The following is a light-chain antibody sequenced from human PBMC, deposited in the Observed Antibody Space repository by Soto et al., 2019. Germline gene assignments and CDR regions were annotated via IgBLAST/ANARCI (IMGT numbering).Light chain of an antibody. CDR2: DAS. CDR3: QQYSNWQLT. V-gene: IGKV3-11*01. CDR1: QSVSSY. Sequence: EIVLTQSPATLSLSPGKRATLSCRASQSVSSYLACYQQKPGQPPRLLIYDASNTATGLPASFSGRGAGSDFTLTFSSLGPEDFAVYYCQQYSNWQLTVGGGTKVDIK. J-gene: IGKJ4*01.